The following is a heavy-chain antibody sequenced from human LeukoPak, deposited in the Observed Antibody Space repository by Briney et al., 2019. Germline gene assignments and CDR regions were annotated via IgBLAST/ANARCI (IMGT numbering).Heavy chain of an antibody. J-gene: IGHJ4*02. CDR2: INNDGTTI. V-gene: IGHV3-74*01. D-gene: IGHD2-15*01. Sequence: GGSLRLYCAASGFTLSSYWMYWVRPAPGKGLVWVSRINNDGTTINYADSVKGRFTISRDNAKNTLYLQLNSLRAEDTAVYYCAGDFSLSRSSDYWGQGTLVTVSS. CDR1: GFTLSSYW. CDR3: AGDFSLSRSSDY.